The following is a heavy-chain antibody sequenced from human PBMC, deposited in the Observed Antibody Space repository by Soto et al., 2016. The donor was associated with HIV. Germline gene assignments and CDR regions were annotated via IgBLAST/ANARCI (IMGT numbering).Heavy chain of an antibody. D-gene: IGHD4-17*01. CDR3: ANTLEGIYGDYGSFDF. V-gene: IGHV1-2*02. Sequence: QVQLVQSGAEVKKPGASVKVSCKAPGYTFTGYYMHWVRQAPGQGLEWMGWINPNSGGTNYAQKFQGRVTMTRDTSISTVYMEMSRLRSDDTAVYYCANTLEGIYGDYGSFDFWGQGTVVTVSS. CDR1: GYTFTGYY. J-gene: IGHJ3*01. CDR2: INPNSGGT.